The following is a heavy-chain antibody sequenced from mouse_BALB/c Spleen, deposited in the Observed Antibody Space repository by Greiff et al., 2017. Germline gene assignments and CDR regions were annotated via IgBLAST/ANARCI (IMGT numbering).Heavy chain of an antibody. CDR3: ASNYGSSSFAY. CDR1: GDSIPSGY. J-gene: IGHJ3*01. D-gene: IGHD1-1*01. Sequence: VQLKESGPSLVKPSQTLSLTCSVTGDSIPSGYWNWIRKFPGSKLEYMGYISYSGSTYYNPSLKSRISITRDTSKNQYYLQFNSVTTEDTATYYCASNYGSSSFAYWGQGTLVTVSA. V-gene: IGHV3-8*02. CDR2: ISYSGST.